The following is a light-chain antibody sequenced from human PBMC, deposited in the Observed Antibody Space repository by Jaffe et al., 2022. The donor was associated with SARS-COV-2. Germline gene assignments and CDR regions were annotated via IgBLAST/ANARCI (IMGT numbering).Light chain of an antibody. CDR3: AAWDDSLKVV. CDR1: TSNIGSRT. J-gene: IGLJ3*02. Sequence: QSVLTQPPSASGTPGQRVTISCSGSTSNIGSRTVNWYQQLPGTAPKLLIYATNQRPSGVPDRFSGSKSGTSASLAISGLQSEDEADYYCAAWDDSLKVVFGGGTKLTVL. CDR2: ATN. V-gene: IGLV1-44*01.